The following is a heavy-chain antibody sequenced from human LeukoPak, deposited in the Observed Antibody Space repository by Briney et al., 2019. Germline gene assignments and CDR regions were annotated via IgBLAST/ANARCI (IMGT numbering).Heavy chain of an antibody. D-gene: IGHD3-22*01. CDR2: ISGSGGST. V-gene: IGHV3-23*01. CDR3: ARSSGYYPLYYFDY. CDR1: GFTFSSYA. J-gene: IGHJ4*02. Sequence: GGSLRLSCEASGFTFSSYAMSWVRQAPGKGLEWVSAISGSGGSTYYADSVKGRFTISRDNSKNTLYLQMNSLRAEDTAVYYCARSSGYYPLYYFDYWGQGTLVTVSS.